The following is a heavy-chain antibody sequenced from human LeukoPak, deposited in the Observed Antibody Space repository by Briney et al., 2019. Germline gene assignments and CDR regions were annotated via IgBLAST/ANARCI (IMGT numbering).Heavy chain of an antibody. Sequence: GGSLRLSCAASGFTVSSNYMSWVRQAPGKGLEWLSVIYSGGSTYYADSVKGRFTISRDNSKNTLYLQMNSLRAEDTAVYYCARLRVDYYYYGMDVWGQGTTVTVSS. V-gene: IGHV3-53*01. D-gene: IGHD3-3*01. CDR3: ARLRVDYYYYGMDV. CDR1: GFTVSSNY. CDR2: IYSGGST. J-gene: IGHJ6*02.